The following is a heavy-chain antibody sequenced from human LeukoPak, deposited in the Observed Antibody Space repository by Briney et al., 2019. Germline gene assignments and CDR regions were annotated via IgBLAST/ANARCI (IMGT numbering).Heavy chain of an antibody. CDR3: ASSEPKDYYDSSGYYSY. V-gene: IGHV4-4*07. Sequence: PSETLSLTCTVSGGSISSYYWSWIRQPAGKGLEWIGRIYTSGSTNYNPSLKSRVTMSVDTSKNQFSLKLSSVTAADTAVYYCASSEPKDYYDSSGYYSYWGQGTLVTVSS. J-gene: IGHJ4*02. CDR2: IYTSGST. D-gene: IGHD3-22*01. CDR1: GGSISSYY.